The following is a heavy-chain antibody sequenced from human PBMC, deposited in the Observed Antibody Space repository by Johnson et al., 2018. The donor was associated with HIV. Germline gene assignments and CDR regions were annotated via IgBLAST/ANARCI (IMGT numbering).Heavy chain of an antibody. V-gene: IGHV3-23*04. CDR2: ISGSGGST. Sequence: GQLVESGGGVVQPGRSLRLSCAASGFTFSSYGIHWVRQAPGKGLEWVSAISGSGGSTYYADSVKGRFTISRDNSKNTLYLQMNSLRAEDTAVYYCARGDYVYMDYSAFDIWGQGTMVTVSS. J-gene: IGHJ3*02. CDR1: GFTFSSYG. CDR3: ARGDYVYMDYSAFDI. D-gene: IGHD5/OR15-5a*01.